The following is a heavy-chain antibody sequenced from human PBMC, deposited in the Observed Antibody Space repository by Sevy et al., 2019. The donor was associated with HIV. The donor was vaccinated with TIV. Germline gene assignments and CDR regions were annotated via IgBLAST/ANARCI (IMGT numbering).Heavy chain of an antibody. Sequence: GGSLRLSCAASGFAFYDYSMSWNRQAPGKGLEWVATLSFGCGKINYEYSVKGRFTISRDNSKNSFYLQMDNLRVEDTALYYCAREGCTRPHDYWGQGTRVTVSS. CDR2: LSFGCGKI. J-gene: IGHJ4*02. V-gene: IGHV3-23*01. CDR3: AREGCTRPHDY. CDR1: GFAFYDYS. D-gene: IGHD2-8*01.